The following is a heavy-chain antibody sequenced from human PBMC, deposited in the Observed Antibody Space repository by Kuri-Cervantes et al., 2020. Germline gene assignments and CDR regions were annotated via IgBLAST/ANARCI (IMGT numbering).Heavy chain of an antibody. J-gene: IGHJ4*02. CDR1: GYTFTSYA. D-gene: IGHD3-22*01. CDR2: ITPFNGNT. Sequence: SVKVSCKASGYTFTSYAMHWVRQAPGQALEWMGWITPFNGNTNYAQKFQDRVTITRDRSMSTAYMELSSLRSEDTAVYYCARVKSYYDSSGYYGGEYFDYWGQGTPVTVSS. V-gene: IGHV1-45*02. CDR3: ARVKSYYDSSGYYGGEYFDY.